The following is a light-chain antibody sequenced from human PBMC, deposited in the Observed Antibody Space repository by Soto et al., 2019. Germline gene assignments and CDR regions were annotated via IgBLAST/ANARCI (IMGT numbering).Light chain of an antibody. Sequence: QSVLTQPPSVSGAPGQRVTISCTGSSSNIGAGYDVHWYQQLPGTAPKLLIYGNSNRPSGVPDRFSGSKSGTSVSLAITGLQAEDEADYYCQSYDSSLSAPVFGTGTKVTVL. CDR1: SSNIGAGYD. V-gene: IGLV1-40*01. CDR2: GNS. CDR3: QSYDSSLSAPV. J-gene: IGLJ1*01.